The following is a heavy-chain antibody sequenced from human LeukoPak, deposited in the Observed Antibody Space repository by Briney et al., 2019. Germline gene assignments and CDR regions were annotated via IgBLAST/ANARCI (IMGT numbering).Heavy chain of an antibody. CDR1: VLMFSKFA. CDR3: AKDQGQAVVPRRFDN. V-gene: IGHV3-23*01. Sequence: PGGSLRLSCAASVLMFSKFAMSWVRQAPGKGLEWVSTIYYSGGNTYSADSVKGRFTISRDNAKNTLYLQMNSLRAEDTAVYYCAKDQGQAVVPRRFDNWGQGTLVTVSS. CDR2: IYYSGGNT. J-gene: IGHJ4*02. D-gene: IGHD2-2*01.